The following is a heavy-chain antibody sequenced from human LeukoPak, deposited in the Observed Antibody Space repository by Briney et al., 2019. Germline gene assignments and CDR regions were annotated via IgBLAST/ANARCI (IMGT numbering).Heavy chain of an antibody. D-gene: IGHD3-22*01. CDR2: ISSSSSYI. Sequence: PGGSLTLSCAASGFTFSSYSMNWVRQAPGTGLEWVSSISSSSSYISYADSVKGRFTISRDNAKNSLYLQMNSLRAEDTAVYYCAGEIEYYYDASYYYGMDVWGQGTTVTVSS. CDR3: AGEIEYYYDASYYYGMDV. J-gene: IGHJ6*02. CDR1: GFTFSSYS. V-gene: IGHV3-21*01.